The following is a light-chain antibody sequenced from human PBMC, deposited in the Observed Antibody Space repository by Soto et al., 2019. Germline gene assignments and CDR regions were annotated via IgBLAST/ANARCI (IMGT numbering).Light chain of an antibody. Sequence: EVVLTQTPGTLSLSPGDRATLSCRASQSIRSSLAWYQHRPGQAPRLLIYEASTRATGIPARFSGSGSGTDFTLNIFSLQTEDSAVYYCQQRGEWPPGATFGQGTRLEIK. J-gene: IGKJ5*01. CDR3: QQRGEWPPGAT. V-gene: IGKV3-11*01. CDR2: EAS. CDR1: QSIRSS.